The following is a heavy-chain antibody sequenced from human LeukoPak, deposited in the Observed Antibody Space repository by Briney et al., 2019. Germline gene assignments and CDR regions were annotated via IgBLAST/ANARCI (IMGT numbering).Heavy chain of an antibody. CDR2: INPSGGST. Sequence: ASVNVSCKASGYTFTSYYMHWVRQAPGQGLEWMGIINPSGGSTSYAQKFQGRVTMTRDMSTSTVYMELSSLRAEDTAVYYCARGVAMAPYYYYYMDVWGKGTTVTISS. D-gene: IGHD5-18*01. V-gene: IGHV1-46*01. CDR1: GYTFTSYY. CDR3: ARGVAMAPYYYYYMDV. J-gene: IGHJ6*03.